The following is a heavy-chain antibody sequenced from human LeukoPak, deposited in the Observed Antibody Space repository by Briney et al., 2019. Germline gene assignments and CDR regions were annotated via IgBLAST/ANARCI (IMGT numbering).Heavy chain of an antibody. V-gene: IGHV3-11*01. J-gene: IGHJ5*02. CDR2: ISYSGDTI. CDR3: ARHRFSKYSDGFRDVDP. CDR1: GFTFSDYY. D-gene: IGHD5-18*01. Sequence: PGGSLRLSCAASGFTFSDYYMSWIRQAPGKGLEWVSYISYSGDTIYYADSVKGRFTVSRDNVKNSLYLQMNSLRAEDTAVYYCARHRFSKYSDGFRDVDPWGQGTRVTVSS.